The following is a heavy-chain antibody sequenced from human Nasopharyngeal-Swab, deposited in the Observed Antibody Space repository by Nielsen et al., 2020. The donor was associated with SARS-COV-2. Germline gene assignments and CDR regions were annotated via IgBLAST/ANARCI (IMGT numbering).Heavy chain of an antibody. CDR3: AKDLRLDY. J-gene: IGHJ4*02. D-gene: IGHD6-25*01. Sequence: GESLKISCAASGFTFSSYWMSWVRQAPGKGLEWVANIKQDGSEKYYVDSVKGRFTISRDNAKNSLYLQMNSLRAEDTAVYYCAKDLRLDYWGQGTLVTVSS. CDR2: IKQDGSEK. V-gene: IGHV3-7*01. CDR1: GFTFSSYW.